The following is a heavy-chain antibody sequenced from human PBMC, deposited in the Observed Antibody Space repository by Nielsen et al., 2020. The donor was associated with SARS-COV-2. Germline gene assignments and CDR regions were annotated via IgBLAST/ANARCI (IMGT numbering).Heavy chain of an antibody. D-gene: IGHD3-9*01. CDR1: GFTFNKYW. CDR2: IDGNGGTA. Sequence: GGSLRLSCEASGFTFNKYWIHWVRQAPGKGPVWVSRIDGNGGTANYADSVKGRFTISRDNAKNIVYLQMNSLRVEDTAVYYCARRNILDYWGQGTLVTVSS. V-gene: IGHV3-74*01. J-gene: IGHJ4*02. CDR3: ARRNILDY.